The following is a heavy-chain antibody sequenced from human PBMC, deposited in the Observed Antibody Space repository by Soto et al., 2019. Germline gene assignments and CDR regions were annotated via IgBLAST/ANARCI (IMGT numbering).Heavy chain of an antibody. Sequence: ASVKVSCKASGYTFTSYGIHWVRQAPGQRLEWMGWINAANGDTKYSPKFQGRVTITRDTSASTAYMELSSLRSEETDVYYCVRRHVSATGIDWFDPWGQGPLVTVPQ. CDR1: GYTFTSYG. V-gene: IGHV1-3*01. D-gene: IGHD6-13*01. CDR3: VRRHVSATGIDWFDP. CDR2: INAANGDT. J-gene: IGHJ5*02.